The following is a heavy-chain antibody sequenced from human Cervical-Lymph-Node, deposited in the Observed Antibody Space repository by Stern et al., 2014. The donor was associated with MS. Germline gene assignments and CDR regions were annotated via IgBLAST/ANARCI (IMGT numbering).Heavy chain of an antibody. CDR3: ARGDSEAPIYYFDY. D-gene: IGHD2-21*01. CDR1: GGTFSTFA. Sequence: VQLVESGAEVKKPGSSVKVSCQTSGGTFSTFAIGWVRQAPGQRLAWMGGITPLFDATNYAQKFQGRLTITADESTRTAYMELSSLRPDDTAMYYCARGDSEAPIYYFDYWGQGTLVTVSS. CDR2: ITPLFDAT. J-gene: IGHJ4*02. V-gene: IGHV1-69*01.